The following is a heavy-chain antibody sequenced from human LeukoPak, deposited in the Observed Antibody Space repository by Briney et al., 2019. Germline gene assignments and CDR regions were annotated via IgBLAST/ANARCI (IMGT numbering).Heavy chain of an antibody. CDR1: GFTFSSYS. V-gene: IGHV3-33*08. CDR2: IWYDGSNK. J-gene: IGHJ4*02. D-gene: IGHD6-13*01. CDR3: ARGVAAIGTSPDC. Sequence: GGSLRLSCAASGFTFSSYSMNWVRQAPGKGLEWVAVIWYDGSNKYYADSVKGRFTISRDNSKNTLYLQMNSLRAEDTAVYYCARGVAAIGTSPDCWGQGTLVTVSS.